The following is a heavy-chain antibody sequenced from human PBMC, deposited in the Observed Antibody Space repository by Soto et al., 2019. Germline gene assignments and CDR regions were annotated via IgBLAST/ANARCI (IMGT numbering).Heavy chain of an antibody. Sequence: GGSLRLSCAASGFTFSGYPMNWVRQAPGKGLEWVSSIRTISSAIYFADSVRGRFTISRDNARNSLYLQMTSLRDEDTAVYYCARETPSFDSWGQGTLVTV. CDR3: ARETPSFDS. V-gene: IGHV3-48*02. CDR1: GFTFSGYP. CDR2: IRTISSAI. D-gene: IGHD2-15*01. J-gene: IGHJ4*02.